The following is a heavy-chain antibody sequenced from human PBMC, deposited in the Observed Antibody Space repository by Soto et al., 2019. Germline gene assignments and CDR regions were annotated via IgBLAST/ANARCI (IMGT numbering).Heavy chain of an antibody. CDR1: GFTFDDYG. CDR2: INWNGGST. V-gene: IGHV3-20*04. Sequence: EAQLVESGGGVVRPGGSLRLSCAASGFTFDDYGMSWVRQGPGKGLEWVSGINWNGGSTAYADSVKGRFTISRDSAKASLYLQMNSLRAEDTAFYYCARGLNYDFLSGLDYWGQGTLVTVSS. CDR3: ARGLNYDFLSGLDY. J-gene: IGHJ4*02. D-gene: IGHD3-9*01.